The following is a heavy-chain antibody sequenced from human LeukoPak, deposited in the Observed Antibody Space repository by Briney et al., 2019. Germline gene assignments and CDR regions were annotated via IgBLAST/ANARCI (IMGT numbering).Heavy chain of an antibody. CDR1: GFTFSDYY. D-gene: IGHD6-13*01. CDR3: ARDLMAAAGGP. Sequence: PGGSLRLSCAASGFTFSDYYMSWIRQAPGKGLEWVSYISSSSSYTNYADSVKGRFTISRDNSKNTLYLQMNSLRAEDTAVYYCARDLMAAAGGPWGQGTLVTVSS. J-gene: IGHJ5*02. V-gene: IGHV3-11*06. CDR2: ISSSSSYT.